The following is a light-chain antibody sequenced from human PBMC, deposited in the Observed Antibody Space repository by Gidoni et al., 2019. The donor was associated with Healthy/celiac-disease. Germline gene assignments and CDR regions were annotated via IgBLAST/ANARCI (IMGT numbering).Light chain of an antibody. CDR2: LGS. Sequence: DIVMTQSPLSLPVTPGEPASISCRSSQSLLHSNGYNYLDWYLQKPGQSPQLLIYLGSNRASGVPDRFSGSGSGTDFTLKISRVEAEDVGVYYCRQALQTPRFGQXTKVEIK. CDR1: QSLLHSNGYNY. J-gene: IGKJ1*01. CDR3: RQALQTPR. V-gene: IGKV2-28*01.